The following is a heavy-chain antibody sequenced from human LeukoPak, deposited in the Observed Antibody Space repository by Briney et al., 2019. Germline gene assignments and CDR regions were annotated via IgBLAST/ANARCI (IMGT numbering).Heavy chain of an antibody. V-gene: IGHV3-64D*06. D-gene: IGHD1-26*01. CDR2: VTSDGGTT. CDR3: VTVSSTVGATYFDY. Sequence: GGSLRLSCSASGFTFSSYAMHWVRQAPGEGLEYISGVTSDGGTTYHADSVKGRFTISRANSKNTLYLQMRSLSDEDTAVYYCVTVSSTVGATYFDYWGQGTLVTVSS. CDR1: GFTFSSYA. J-gene: IGHJ4*02.